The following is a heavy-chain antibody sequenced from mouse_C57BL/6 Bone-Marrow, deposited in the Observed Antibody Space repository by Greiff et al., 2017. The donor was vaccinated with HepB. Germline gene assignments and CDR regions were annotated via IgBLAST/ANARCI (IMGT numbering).Heavy chain of an antibody. V-gene: IGHV7-1*01. D-gene: IGHD1-2*01. CDR3: ARDFMGFDY. Sequence: EVKLMESGGGLVQSGRSLRLSCATSGFTFSDFYMEWVRQAPGKGLEWIAASRNKANDYTTEYSASVKGRFIVSRDTSQSILYLQMNALRAEDTAIYYCARDFMGFDYWGQGTTLTVSS. CDR1: GFTFSDFY. J-gene: IGHJ2*01. CDR2: SRNKANDYTT.